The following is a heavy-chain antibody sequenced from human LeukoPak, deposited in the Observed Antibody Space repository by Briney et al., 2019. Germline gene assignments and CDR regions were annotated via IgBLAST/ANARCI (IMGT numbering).Heavy chain of an antibody. CDR2: IKKVGSNK. CDR1: EFTFSRYW. CDR3: ARDVSDEYDSASRIHLDF. D-gene: IGHD2/OR15-2a*01. Sequence: GGSLRLSCAASEFTFSRYWMTWVRQAPGKGLEWVANIKKVGSNKNYVDSVKGRFTISRDNAKNSLYLQMNSLRVEDTAVYYCARDVSDEYDSASRIHLDFWGRGSLVTVSS. J-gene: IGHJ4*02. V-gene: IGHV3-7*01.